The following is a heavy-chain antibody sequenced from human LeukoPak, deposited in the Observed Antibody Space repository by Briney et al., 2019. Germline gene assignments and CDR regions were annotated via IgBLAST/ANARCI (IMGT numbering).Heavy chain of an antibody. CDR2: IGGDSRYI. V-gene: IGHV3-21*01. CDR3: AREMAV. Sequence: GGSLRLSCAASGFTFSSYSMNWVRQAPGKGLEWVSAIGGDSRYIYYADSVRGRFTISRDNAENSLYLQMNSLRVEDTAVYYCAREMAVWGQGALVTVSS. J-gene: IGHJ4*02. CDR1: GFTFSSYS. D-gene: IGHD2-8*01.